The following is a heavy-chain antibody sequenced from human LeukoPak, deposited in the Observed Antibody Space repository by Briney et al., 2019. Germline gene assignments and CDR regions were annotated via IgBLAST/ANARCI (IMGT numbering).Heavy chain of an antibody. CDR1: GGSFSGYY. V-gene: IGHV4-34*01. Sequence: PSETLSLTCAVFGGSFSGYYWNWIRQPPGKGLEWIGGINHSGTTNYNSSLKSRVTISVDTSKNQFSLRLSSMTAADTAVYYCATSPYDFWSGYAPIFDSWGQGTLVTVSS. D-gene: IGHD3-3*01. CDR3: ATSPYDFWSGYAPIFDS. J-gene: IGHJ4*02. CDR2: INHSGTT.